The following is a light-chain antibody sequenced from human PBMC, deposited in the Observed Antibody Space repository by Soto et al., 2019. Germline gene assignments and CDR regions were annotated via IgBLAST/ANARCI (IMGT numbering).Light chain of an antibody. CDR3: GTWDSRLSAVV. CDR2: END. Sequence: QSVLTQPPSVSAAPGQKVTISCSGSSSNIGNNDLAWYRQIPGTGPKLLIYENDKRPPGIPDRFSGSKSGTSATLGITGLQTGDEAVYFCGTWDSRLSAVVFGGGTKVTVL. J-gene: IGLJ2*01. CDR1: SSNIGNND. V-gene: IGLV1-51*01.